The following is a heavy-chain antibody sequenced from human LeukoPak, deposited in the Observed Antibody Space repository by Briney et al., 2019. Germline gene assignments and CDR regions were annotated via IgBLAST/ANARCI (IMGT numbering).Heavy chain of an antibody. CDR1: GGSFSGYY. CDR2: INHSGST. D-gene: IGHD3-22*01. CDR3: AREPYYYDSSGFRLPLDY. J-gene: IGHJ4*02. Sequence: SETLSLSCSVYGGSFSGYYWSWIRQPPGKGLEWIGEINHSGSTNYNPSLKSRVTISVGTSKNQFSLKLSSVTAADTAVYYGAREPYYYDSSGFRLPLDYWGQGTLVTVSS. V-gene: IGHV4-34*01.